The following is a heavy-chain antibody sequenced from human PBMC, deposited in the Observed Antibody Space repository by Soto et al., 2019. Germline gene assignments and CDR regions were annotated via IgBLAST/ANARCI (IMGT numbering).Heavy chain of an antibody. CDR1: GFTFSSYA. V-gene: IGHV3-23*01. CDR3: ANVVQCSSTSCYYFDY. D-gene: IGHD2-2*01. CDR2: ISGSGGST. J-gene: IGHJ4*02. Sequence: GGSLRLSCAVSGFTFSSYAMSWVRQAPGKGLEWVSAISGSGGSTYYADSVKGRFTISRDNSKNTLYLQMNSLRAGDTAVYYCANVVQCSSTSCYYFDYWGQGTLVTVSS.